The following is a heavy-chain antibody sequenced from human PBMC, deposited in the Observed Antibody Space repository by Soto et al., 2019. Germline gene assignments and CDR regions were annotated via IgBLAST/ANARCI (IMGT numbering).Heavy chain of an antibody. CDR3: ARGGSPYVWFIEF. CDR2: IIPVFGTT. V-gene: IGHV1-69*01. Sequence: QEQLVQSGPEVKKPGSSVKVSCKDSGGLFSSFAISWVRQAPGQGLEWLGGIIPVFGTTNYAEKFQGRVTITADESTNTAYMELSSLRSGDTAMYYCARGGSPYVWFIEFWGQGTLSPSPQ. J-gene: IGHJ4*02. D-gene: IGHD3-16*01. CDR1: GGLFSSFA.